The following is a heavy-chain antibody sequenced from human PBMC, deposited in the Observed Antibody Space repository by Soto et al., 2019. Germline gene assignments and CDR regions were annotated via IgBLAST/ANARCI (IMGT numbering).Heavy chain of an antibody. CDR3: VRNVNQLEDADAVDI. V-gene: IGHV3-30*03. Sequence: QVQLVESGGGVVQPGRSLRLSCAASGFSFSNYGMHWVRQAPGRGLEWVAVIYYDGRKKFSADSVKGRFTISRDNSRNTLYVQMDSLIAEDTACYYCVRNVNQLEDADAVDIWGQGTMVTVSS. CDR2: IYYDGRKK. D-gene: IGHD2-15*01. CDR1: GFSFSNYG. J-gene: IGHJ3*02.